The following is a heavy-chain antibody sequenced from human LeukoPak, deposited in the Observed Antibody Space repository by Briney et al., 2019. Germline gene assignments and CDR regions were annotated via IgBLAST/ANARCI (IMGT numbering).Heavy chain of an antibody. CDR1: GFTFSSYA. D-gene: IGHD6-6*01. CDR3: ARESFILAARPFDY. V-gene: IGHV3-21*01. Sequence: GGSLRLSCAASGFTFSSYAMNWVRQAPGKGLEWVSSISSSSSYIYYADSVKGRFTISRDNAKNSLYLQMNSLRAEDTAVYYCARESFILAARPFDYWGQGTLVTVSS. CDR2: ISSSSSYI. J-gene: IGHJ4*02.